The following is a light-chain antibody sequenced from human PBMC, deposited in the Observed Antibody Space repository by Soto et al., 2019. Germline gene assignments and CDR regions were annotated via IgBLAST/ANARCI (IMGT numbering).Light chain of an antibody. J-gene: IGLJ1*01. V-gene: IGLV2-14*01. CDR1: SSDVGGYNY. Sequence: SGSPGQSITISCTGTSSDVGGYNYVSWYQQHPGKAPKLMIYEVSNRPSGVSNRFSASKSGNTASLTISGLQAEDEADYYCSSYTSSSTYVFGTGTKVTVL. CDR3: SSYTSSSTYV. CDR2: EVS.